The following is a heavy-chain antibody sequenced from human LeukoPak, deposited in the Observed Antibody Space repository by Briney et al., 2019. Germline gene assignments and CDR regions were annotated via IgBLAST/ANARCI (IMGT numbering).Heavy chain of an antibody. J-gene: IGHJ4*02. CDR2: IYYSGST. CDR1: GGSISSYY. Sequence: SETLSLTCTVSGGSISSYYWSWIRQPPGKGLEWIGYIYYSGSTNYNPSLKSRVTISVDTSKNRFSLKLSSVTAADTAVYYCARVRYSSGWYWGDFDYWGQGTLVTVSS. V-gene: IGHV4-59*01. CDR3: ARVRYSSGWYWGDFDY. D-gene: IGHD6-19*01.